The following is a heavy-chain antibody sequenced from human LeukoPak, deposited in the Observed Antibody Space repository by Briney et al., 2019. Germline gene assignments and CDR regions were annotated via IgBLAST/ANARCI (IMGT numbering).Heavy chain of an antibody. D-gene: IGHD5-24*01. CDR2: IYPGDSDT. CDR1: GYSFTSYW. V-gene: IGHV5-51*01. J-gene: IGHJ4*02. Sequence: GGSLRLSCKGSGYSFTSYWIGWVRQTPGKGLEWMGIIYPGDSDTRYSPSFQGQVTISADKSISTAYLQWSSLKASDTAMYYCARRGGRMATSPTDYWGQGTLVTVSS. CDR3: ARRGGRMATSPTDY.